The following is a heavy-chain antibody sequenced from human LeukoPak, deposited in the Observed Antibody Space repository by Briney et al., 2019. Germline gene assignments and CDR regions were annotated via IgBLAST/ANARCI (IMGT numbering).Heavy chain of an antibody. CDR2: ISAYDDNT. CDR1: GYTFASYG. D-gene: IGHD2-2*01. Sequence: ASVKVSCKASGYTFASYGFNWVRQAPGQGLEWMGWISAYDDNTNYAQKLQGRVTMTTDTSTSTAYMELSSLRSEDTAVYYCAREGSYCSSTSCLGYWGQGTLVTVSS. CDR3: AREGSYCSSTSCLGY. V-gene: IGHV1-18*01. J-gene: IGHJ4*02.